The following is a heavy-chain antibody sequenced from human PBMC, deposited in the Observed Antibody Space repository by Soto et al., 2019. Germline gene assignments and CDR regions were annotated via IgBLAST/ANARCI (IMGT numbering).Heavy chain of an antibody. D-gene: IGHD2-15*01. CDR3: ARDRGWSRSHYFDS. V-gene: IGHV3-33*01. CDR1: GFTFSNHG. Sequence: QVQSVESGGGVVQPGTSLRLSCAVSGFTFSNHGMHWVRQAPGKGLEWVAFISYDGRNKDYVDSLKGRFTISRDNCKDTLLLQMTTLRADDTAVYYCARDRGWSRSHYFDSWGEGTLVTVSS. J-gene: IGHJ4*02. CDR2: ISYDGRNK.